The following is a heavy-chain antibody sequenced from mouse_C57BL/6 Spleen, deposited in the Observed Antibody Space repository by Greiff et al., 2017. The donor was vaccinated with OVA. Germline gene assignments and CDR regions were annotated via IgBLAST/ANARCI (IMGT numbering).Heavy chain of an antibody. D-gene: IGHD1-1*01. CDR2: INPNNGGT. J-gene: IGHJ4*01. CDR3: ASGITTREYYYAMDY. CDR1: GYTFTDYN. Sequence: EVQLQQSGPELVKPGASVKMSCKASGYTFTDYNMHWVKQSHGKSLEWIGYINPNNGGTSYNQKFKGKATLTVNKSSSTAYMELRSLTSEDSAVYYCASGITTREYYYAMDYWGQGTSVTVSS. V-gene: IGHV1-22*01.